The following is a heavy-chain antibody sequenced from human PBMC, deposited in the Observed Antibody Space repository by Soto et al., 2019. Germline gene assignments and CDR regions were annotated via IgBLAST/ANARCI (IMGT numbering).Heavy chain of an antibody. CDR2: IIPILGIA. D-gene: IGHD6-13*01. V-gene: IGHV1-69*08. CDR1: GGTFSSYT. Sequence: QVQLVQSGAEVKKPGSSVKVSCKASGGTFSSYTISWVRQAPGQGMEWMGRIIPILGIANYAQKFQGRVTIIADKSTSTAYMELSSLRSEDTAVYYWARDVAAAGTVWFDPWGQGTLVTVSS. J-gene: IGHJ5*02. CDR3: ARDVAAAGTVWFDP.